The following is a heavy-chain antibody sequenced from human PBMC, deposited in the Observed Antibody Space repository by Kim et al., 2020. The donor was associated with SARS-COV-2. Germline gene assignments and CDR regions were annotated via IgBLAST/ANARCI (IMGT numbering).Heavy chain of an antibody. J-gene: IGHJ4*02. V-gene: IGHV1-69*13. CDR2: IIPIFGTA. CDR3: AREGIGGRTLDY. CDR1: GGTFSSYA. D-gene: IGHD2-15*01. Sequence: SVKVSCKASGGTFSSYAISWVRQAPGQGLEWMGGIIPIFGTANYAQKFQGRVTITADESTSTAYMELSSLRSEDTAVYYCAREGIGGRTLDYWGQGTLVTVSS.